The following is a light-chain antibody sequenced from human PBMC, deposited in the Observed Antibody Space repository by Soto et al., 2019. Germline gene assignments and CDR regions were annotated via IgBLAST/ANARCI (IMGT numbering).Light chain of an antibody. CDR1: SVAINY. V-gene: IGLV2-8*01. CDR2: EVT. J-gene: IGLJ3*02. Sequence: QSVLTQPPSASGSLGQSVTISGTGPSVAINYVSWFHQHPGKAPNLIICEVTKRPSGVPDRFSGSKSGNTASLTVSGLQDDDEADYYCSSYAGRDIWVFGGGTKLTVL. CDR3: SSYAGRDIWV.